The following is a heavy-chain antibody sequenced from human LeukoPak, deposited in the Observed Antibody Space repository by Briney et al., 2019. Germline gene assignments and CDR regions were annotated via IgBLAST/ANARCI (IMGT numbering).Heavy chain of an antibody. CDR3: ARVRTMIVVVTHYFDY. Sequence: PSETLSLTCTVSGGSISSYYWSWIRQPPGKGLEWIGYIYYSGSTNYNPSLKSRVTISVDTSKNQFSLKLSSVTAADTAVYYCARVRTMIVVVTHYFDYWGQGTLVTVSS. CDR1: GGSISSYY. D-gene: IGHD3-22*01. CDR2: IYYSGST. J-gene: IGHJ4*02. V-gene: IGHV4-59*12.